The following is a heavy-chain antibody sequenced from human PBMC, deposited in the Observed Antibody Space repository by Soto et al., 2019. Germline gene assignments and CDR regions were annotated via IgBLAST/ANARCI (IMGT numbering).Heavy chain of an antibody. J-gene: IGHJ5*01. D-gene: IGHD4-17*01. Sequence: QVQLVQSGAEVKKPGSSVKVSCKASGGTFSSYAISWVRQAPGQGLEWMGGIIPIFGTANYAQKFQGRVTITAYKSTSTAYMELSSLISEDTAVYYCARSPDYGDYVNWFDSWGQGTLVTVSS. CDR3: ARSPDYGDYVNWFDS. CDR2: IIPIFGTA. V-gene: IGHV1-69*06. CDR1: GGTFSSYA.